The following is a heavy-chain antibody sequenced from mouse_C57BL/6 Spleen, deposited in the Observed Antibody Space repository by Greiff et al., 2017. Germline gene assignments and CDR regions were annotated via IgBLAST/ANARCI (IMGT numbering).Heavy chain of an antibody. D-gene: IGHD1-1*01. CDR1: GYSFTDYN. J-gene: IGHJ4*01. V-gene: IGHV1-39*01. CDR3: ARRFITTVVDYYAMDY. Sequence: VQLKQSGPELVKPGASVKISCKASGYSFTDYNMNWVKQSNGKTLEWIGVINPNYGTTSYNQKFKGKATLTVDQSSSTAYMQLNSLTSEDSAVYYCARRFITTVVDYYAMDYWGQGTSVTVSS. CDR2: INPNYGTT.